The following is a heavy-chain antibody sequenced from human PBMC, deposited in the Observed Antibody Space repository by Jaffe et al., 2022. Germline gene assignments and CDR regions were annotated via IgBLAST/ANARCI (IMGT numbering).Heavy chain of an antibody. Sequence: QVQLQQWGAGLLKPSETLSLTCAVYGGSFSGYYWSWIRQPPGKGLEWIGEINHSGSTNYNPSLKSRVTISVDTSKNQFSLKLSSVTAADTAVYYCARGRLNRSIAAAGRAPATPKVWSREGYNWFDPWGQGTLVTVSS. CDR2: INHSGST. V-gene: IGHV4-34*01. D-gene: IGHD6-13*01. CDR1: GGSFSGYY. CDR3: ARGRLNRSIAAAGRAPATPKVWSREGYNWFDP. J-gene: IGHJ5*02.